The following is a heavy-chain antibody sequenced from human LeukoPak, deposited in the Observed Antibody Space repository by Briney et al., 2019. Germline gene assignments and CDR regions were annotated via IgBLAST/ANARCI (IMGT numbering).Heavy chain of an antibody. J-gene: IGHJ4*02. D-gene: IGHD7-27*01. CDR2: ISSSGRTI. V-gene: IGHV3-48*03. Sequence: GGSLRLSCAASAFIFSSFEMTWVRQAPGKGLEWISYISSSGRTIYYADSVKGRFTISRDNAKNSLYLQMNSLRAEDTAVYYCTGALNDYWGQGTLVTVSS. CDR3: TGALNDY. CDR1: AFIFSSFE.